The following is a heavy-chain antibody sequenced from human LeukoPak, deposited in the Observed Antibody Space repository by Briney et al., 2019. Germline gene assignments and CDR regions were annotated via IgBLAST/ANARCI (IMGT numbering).Heavy chain of an antibody. J-gene: IGHJ3*02. CDR1: GGAISSYY. Sequence: SETLSLTCTVSGGAISSYYWSWIRQPPGKGLEWIGYIYYSGSTNYNPSLKSRVTISVDTSKNQFSLKLSSVTAADTAVYYCARDRLYYGSGSFDAFDIWGQGTTVTVSS. D-gene: IGHD3-10*01. CDR3: ARDRLYYGSGSFDAFDI. V-gene: IGHV4-59*01. CDR2: IYYSGST.